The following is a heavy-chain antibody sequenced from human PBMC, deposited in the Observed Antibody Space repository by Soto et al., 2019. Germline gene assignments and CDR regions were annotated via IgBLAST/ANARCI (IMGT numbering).Heavy chain of an antibody. D-gene: IGHD2-15*01. CDR3: EVRPGYSTGGDY. Sequence: GGSLRLSCAASGFTFSDHYMDWVRQAPGKGLEWVARSRHKARTYTTEYAASVKGRFFISRDDSKSSLYLQMSDLRVEDMAMYYCEVRPGYSTGGDYWGRGTLVTVSS. CDR2: SRHKARTYTT. J-gene: IGHJ4*02. V-gene: IGHV3-72*01. CDR1: GFTFSDHY.